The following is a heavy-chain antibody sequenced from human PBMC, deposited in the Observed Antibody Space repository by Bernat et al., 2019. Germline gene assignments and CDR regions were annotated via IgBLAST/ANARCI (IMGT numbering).Heavy chain of an antibody. Sequence: EVQLVESGGGLVQPGGSLRLSCAASGFTFSSYSMNWVRQAPGKGLEWVANIKEDGTEKDYVDSVKGRFTISRDNAKNSLYLQMSSLRAEDTAMYYCARVVTLSGYYGRVPDYFDYWGQGTLVTVSS. J-gene: IGHJ4*02. D-gene: IGHD5-12*01. CDR2: IKEDGTEK. V-gene: IGHV3-7*03. CDR3: ARVVTLSGYYGRVPDYFDY. CDR1: GFTFSSYS.